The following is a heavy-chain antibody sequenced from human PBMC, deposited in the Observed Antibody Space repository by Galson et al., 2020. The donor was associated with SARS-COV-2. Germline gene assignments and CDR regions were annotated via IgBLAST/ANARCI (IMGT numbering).Heavy chain of an antibody. D-gene: IGHD1-26*01. J-gene: IGHJ4*02. Sequence: GGSLRLSCAASGFTFSSYVMNWVRQAPGKGLEWVSAISSGGGGTYYADSVKGRFTISRDNSKNTLSLQMNSLRAGDTAVYYCAKGAVGTTKRFDCWGQGTLVTVSS. CDR1: GFTFSSYV. CDR2: ISSGGGGT. CDR3: AKGAVGTTKRFDC. V-gene: IGHV3-23*01.